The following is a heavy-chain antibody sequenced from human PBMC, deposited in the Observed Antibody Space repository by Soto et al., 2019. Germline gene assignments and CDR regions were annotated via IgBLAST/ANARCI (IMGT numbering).Heavy chain of an antibody. Sequence: GSLRLSCAASGFTFSNAWMSWVRQAPGKGLEWVGRIKSKTDGGTTNYAAPVKGRFTISRDDSKNTLYLKMNSRKPGDKAVYYGTTDHANQQYFFVYGGHVSLVTVST. V-gene: IGHV3-15*01. J-gene: IGHJ4*01. CDR3: TTDHANQQYFFVY. CDR2: IKSKTDGGTT. CDR1: GFTFSNAW. D-gene: IGHD3-9*01.